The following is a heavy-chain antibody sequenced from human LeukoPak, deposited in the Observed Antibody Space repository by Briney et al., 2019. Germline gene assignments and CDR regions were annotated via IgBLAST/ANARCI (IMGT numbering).Heavy chain of an antibody. CDR1: GFTFSSYS. V-gene: IGHV3-21*01. CDR2: ISSSSSYI. Sequence: GGSLRLSCAASGFTFSSYSMNWVRQAPGKVLEWVSSISSSSSYIYYADSVKGRFTISRDNAKNSLYLQMNSLRAEDTAVYYCARDSVGYCSSTSCPNDAFDIWGQGTMVTVSS. D-gene: IGHD2-2*01. CDR3: ARDSVGYCSSTSCPNDAFDI. J-gene: IGHJ3*02.